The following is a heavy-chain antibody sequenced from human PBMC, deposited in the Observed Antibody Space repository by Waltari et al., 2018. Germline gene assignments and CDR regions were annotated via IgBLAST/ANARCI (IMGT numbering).Heavy chain of an antibody. D-gene: IGHD3-10*01. CDR1: GGSSSGYY. J-gene: IGHJ5*02. CDR2: INHSGST. CDR3: ASNSGSYFRRWWFDP. V-gene: IGHV4-34*01. Sequence: QVQLQQWGAGLLKPSETLSLTCAVYGGSSSGYYWCLIRRPPGKGLEWMGEINHSGSTNYNPSLKSRVTISVDTSKNQFSLKLSSVTAADTAVYYCASNSGSYFRRWWFDPWGQGTLVTVSS.